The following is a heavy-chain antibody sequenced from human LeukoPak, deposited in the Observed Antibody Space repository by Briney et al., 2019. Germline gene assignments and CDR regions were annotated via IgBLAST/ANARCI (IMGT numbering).Heavy chain of an antibody. V-gene: IGHV1-2*02. D-gene: IGHD3-9*01. CDR1: GYTFTGYY. Sequence: ASVKVSCKASGYTFTGYYMHWVRQAPGQGLEWMGWINPNSGGTNYAQKFQGRVTMTRDTSISTAYMELSRLRSDDTAVYYCARKYDILMCYDYWGQGTLVTVSS. CDR3: ARKYDILMCYDY. CDR2: INPNSGGT. J-gene: IGHJ4*02.